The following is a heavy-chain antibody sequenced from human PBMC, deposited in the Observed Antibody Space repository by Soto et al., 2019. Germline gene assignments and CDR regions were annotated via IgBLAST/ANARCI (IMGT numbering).Heavy chain of an antibody. CDR1: GFTFMSFR. CDR2: IKRDGSEI. CDR3: TSIDYYYDMDV. Sequence: SWGSLRLSCTASGFTFMSFRMSFFRQAPWKGLEWVAKIKRDGSEIDYVDSVKGRFTISRDNAKNALYLQMNSLRAEDTAVYYCTSIDYYYDMDVWGQGTTVTVSS. D-gene: IGHD3-16*02. V-gene: IGHV3-7*03. J-gene: IGHJ6*02.